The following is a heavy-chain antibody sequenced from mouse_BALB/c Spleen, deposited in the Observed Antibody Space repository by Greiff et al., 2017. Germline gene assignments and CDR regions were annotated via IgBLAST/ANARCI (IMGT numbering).Heavy chain of an antibody. V-gene: IGHV5-12-1*01. CDR1: GFAFSSYD. CDR2: ISSGGGST. Sequence: EVKLMESGGGLVKPGGSLKLSCAASGFAFSSYDMSWVRQTPEKRLEWVAYISSGGGSTYYPDTVKGRFTISRDNAKNTLYLQMSSLKSEDTAMYYCAREDIDYWGQGTTLTVSS. CDR3: AREDIDY. J-gene: IGHJ2*01.